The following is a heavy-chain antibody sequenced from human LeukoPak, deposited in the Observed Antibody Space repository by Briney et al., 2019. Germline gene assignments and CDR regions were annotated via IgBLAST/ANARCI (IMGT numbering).Heavy chain of an antibody. CDR3: AKGSRYCSGGRCYPADY. V-gene: IGHV3-23*01. Sequence: PGGSLRLSCASSGFTFSSYAMSSVRQAPGKGLEGVAAISGSGGSTYYADSVKGRFTISRDNSKNTLYLQMNSLRAEDTAVYYCAKGSRYCSGGRCYPADYWGQGTLVTVSS. CDR1: GFTFSSYA. CDR2: ISGSGGST. J-gene: IGHJ4*02. D-gene: IGHD2-15*01.